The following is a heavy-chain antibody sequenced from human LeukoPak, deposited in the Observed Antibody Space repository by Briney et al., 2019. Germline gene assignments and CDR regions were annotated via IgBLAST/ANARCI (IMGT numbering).Heavy chain of an antibody. CDR3: ARSSYSSSSSV. Sequence: GGSLRLSCAASGFTFSTYSMNWVRQAPGKGLEWVSYISSSGRIMYYGDSVKGRFTISRDNAKNSLYLQMNSLRAEDTAVYYCARSSYSSSSSVWGQGTMVTVSS. D-gene: IGHD6-6*01. CDR1: GFTFSTYS. J-gene: IGHJ3*01. V-gene: IGHV3-48*01. CDR2: ISSSGRIM.